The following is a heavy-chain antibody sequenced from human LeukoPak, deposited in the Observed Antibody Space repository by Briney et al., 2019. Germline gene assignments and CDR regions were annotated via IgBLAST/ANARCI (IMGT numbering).Heavy chain of an antibody. V-gene: IGHV1-8*01. D-gene: IGHD2-15*01. CDR1: GYTFTSYD. CDR2: MNPNSGNT. Sequence: ASVKVSCKASGYTFTSYDINWVRQATGQGLEWMGWMNPNSGNTGYAQKFQGRVTMTRNTSISTAYMELSSLRSEDTAVYYRARGGEGYCSGGSCYSRIYYYYMDVWGKGTTVTISS. CDR3: ARGGEGYCSGGSCYSRIYYYYMDV. J-gene: IGHJ6*03.